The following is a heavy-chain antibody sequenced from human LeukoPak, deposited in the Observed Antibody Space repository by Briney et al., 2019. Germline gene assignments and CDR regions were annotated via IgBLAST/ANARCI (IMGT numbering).Heavy chain of an antibody. CDR2: IYTSGST. V-gene: IGHV4-61*02. D-gene: IGHD3-3*01. CDR3: ARDVYYDFWSGSQSYYYYMDV. J-gene: IGHJ6*03. Sequence: SETLSLTCTVSGGSISSGSYYWSWIRQPAGKGLEWIGRIYTSGSTNYNPSLRSRVTISVDTSKNQFSLKLSSVTAADTAVYYCARDVYYDFWSGSQSYYYYMDVWGKGTTVTVSS. CDR1: GGSISSGSYY.